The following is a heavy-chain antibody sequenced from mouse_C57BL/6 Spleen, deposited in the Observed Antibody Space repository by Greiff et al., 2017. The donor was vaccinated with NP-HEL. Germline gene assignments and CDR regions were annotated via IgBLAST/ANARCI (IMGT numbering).Heavy chain of an antibody. CDR3: GRDHRYDYGAMDY. CDR2: ISYDGSN. V-gene: IGHV3-6*01. J-gene: IGHJ4*01. D-gene: IGHD1-1*02. Sequence: VQLQQSGPGLVKPSQSLSLTCSVTGYSITSGYYWNWIRQFPGNKLEWMGYISYDGSNNYNPSLKNRISITRDTSKNQFFLKLNSVTTEDTATYYCGRDHRYDYGAMDYWGQGTSVTVSS. CDR1: GYSITSGYY.